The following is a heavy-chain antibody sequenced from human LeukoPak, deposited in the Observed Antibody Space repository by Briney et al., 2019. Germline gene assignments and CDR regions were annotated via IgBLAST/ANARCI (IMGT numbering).Heavy chain of an antibody. CDR2: ISSSSSYI. Sequence: GGSLRLSCAASGFTFSSYSMNWVRQAPGKGLEWVSSISSSSSYIYYADSVKGRFTISRDNAKNSLYLQMNSLRAEDTAVYYCARSPRRYCSGGSCYTNWYFDLWGRGTLVTASS. CDR1: GFTFSSYS. V-gene: IGHV3-21*01. CDR3: ARSPRRYCSGGSCYTNWYFDL. D-gene: IGHD2-15*01. J-gene: IGHJ2*01.